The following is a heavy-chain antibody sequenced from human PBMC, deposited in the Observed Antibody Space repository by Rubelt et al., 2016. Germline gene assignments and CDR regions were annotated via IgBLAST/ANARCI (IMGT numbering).Heavy chain of an antibody. Sequence: YTFTSYYMHWVRQAPGQGLEWMGIINPSGGSTSYAQKFQGRVTMTRDTSTSTVYMELSSLRSDDTAVYYCARDFDWGPDFWGQGTLVTVSS. CDR2: INPSGGST. J-gene: IGHJ4*02. V-gene: IGHV1-46*01. CDR1: YTFTSYY. CDR3: ARDFDWGPDF. D-gene: IGHD3-16*01.